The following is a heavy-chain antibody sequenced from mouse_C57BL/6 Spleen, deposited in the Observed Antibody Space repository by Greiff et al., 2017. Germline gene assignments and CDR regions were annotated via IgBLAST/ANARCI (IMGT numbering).Heavy chain of an antibody. CDR2: INPSSGYT. CDR1: GYTFTSYW. CDR3: ARWNDGYYALDD. V-gene: IGHV1-7*01. J-gene: IGHJ4*01. D-gene: IGHD2-12*01. Sequence: QVQLQQSGAELVKPGASVKLSCKASGYTFTSYWMHWVKQRPGQGLEWIGYINPSSGYTKYNQKFKDKATLTTDKSSSTAYMQLSSLTYEDSAVYYCARWNDGYYALDDWGQGTSVTVSS.